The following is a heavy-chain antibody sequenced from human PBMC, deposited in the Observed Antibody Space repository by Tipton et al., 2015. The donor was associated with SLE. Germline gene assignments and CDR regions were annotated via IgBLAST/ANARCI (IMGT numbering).Heavy chain of an antibody. J-gene: IGHJ4*02. D-gene: IGHD3-10*01. V-gene: IGHV1-3*01. CDR1: GYTFTSYA. Sequence: QLVQSGAEVKKPGASVKVSCKASGYTFTSYAIHWVRQAPGQRLEWMGWINAGNGYTKYSQKFQARVTITRDTSASTAYMDLSSLSSEDTAVYYCARAADYSGSGSPPSYWGQGTLVTVSS. CDR2: INAGNGYT. CDR3: ARAADYSGSGSPPSY.